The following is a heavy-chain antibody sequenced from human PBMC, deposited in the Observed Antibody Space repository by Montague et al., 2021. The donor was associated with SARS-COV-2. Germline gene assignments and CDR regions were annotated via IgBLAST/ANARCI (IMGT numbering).Heavy chain of an antibody. Sequence: SETLSLTCAVYGGSFSGYYWTWICQSPGKGLEWIGEINHSGSTNYSPSLESRVAISVDTSKNQFSLKLNSVTAADTAIYYCARATVDINMILVVITSVNHYFDSWGQGTLVTVSP. V-gene: IGHV4-34*01. J-gene: IGHJ4*02. CDR1: GGSFSGYY. D-gene: IGHD3-22*01. CDR2: INHSGST. CDR3: ARATVDINMILVVITSVNHYFDS.